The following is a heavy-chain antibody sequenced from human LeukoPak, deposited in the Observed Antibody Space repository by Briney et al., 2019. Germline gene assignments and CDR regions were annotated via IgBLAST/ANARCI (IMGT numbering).Heavy chain of an antibody. CDR1: GFTFSSYE. Sequence: PGGSLRLSCAASGFTFSSYEMNWVRQAPGKGLEWVSYISSSGSTIYYADSVKGRFTISRDNAKNSLYLQMNSLRAEDTAVYYCARPLLIRGYSYGFYYYGMDVWGQGTTVTVSS. D-gene: IGHD5-18*01. CDR3: ARPLLIRGYSYGFYYYGMDV. J-gene: IGHJ6*02. V-gene: IGHV3-48*03. CDR2: ISSSGSTI.